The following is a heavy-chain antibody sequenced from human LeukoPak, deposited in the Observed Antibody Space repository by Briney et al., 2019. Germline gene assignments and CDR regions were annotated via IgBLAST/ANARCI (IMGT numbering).Heavy chain of an antibody. V-gene: IGHV3-74*01. CDR1: GFTFSSYW. J-gene: IGHJ4*02. CDR2: INSDGSST. CDR3: ARDGKYYYDSSGYYPPFDY. D-gene: IGHD3-22*01. Sequence: GGSLRLSCAASGFTFSSYWMHWVRHAPGKGLVWVSRINSDGSSTSYADSVKGRFTISRDNAKNTLYLQMNSLRAEDTAVYYCARDGKYYYDSSGYYPPFDYWGQGTLVTVSS.